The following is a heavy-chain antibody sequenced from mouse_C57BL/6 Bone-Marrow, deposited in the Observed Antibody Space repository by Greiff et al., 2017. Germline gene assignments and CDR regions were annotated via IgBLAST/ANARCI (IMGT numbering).Heavy chain of an antibody. V-gene: IGHV5-6*02. J-gene: IGHJ1*03. D-gene: IGHD2-12*01. CDR3: ARAYDPV. Sequence: DVMLVESGGDLVKPGGSLKLSCAASGFTFSSYGMSWVRQTPDKRLEWVATISSGGSYTYYPDSVKGRFTISRDNAKNTLYLQMSSLKSEDTAMYYCARAYDPVWGTGTTVTVSS. CDR1: GFTFSSYG. CDR2: ISSGGSYT.